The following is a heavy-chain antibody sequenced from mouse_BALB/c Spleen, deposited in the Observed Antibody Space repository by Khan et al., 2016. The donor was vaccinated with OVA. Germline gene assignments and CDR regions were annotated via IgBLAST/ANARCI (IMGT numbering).Heavy chain of an antibody. V-gene: IGHV1-63*02. Sequence: QVQLQQSGAELVRPGTSVKMSCKAAGYTFTKYWIGWVKQRPGHGLEWIGDIYPGNANTNYNEKFKGKATLTADTSSSTAYMHLNSLTSEDSAIDYCARPYYYGSTDDTMDAWGQGTSVTVSS. CDR3: ARPYYYGSTDDTMDA. J-gene: IGHJ4*01. CDR2: IYPGNANT. CDR1: GYTFTKYW. D-gene: IGHD1-1*01.